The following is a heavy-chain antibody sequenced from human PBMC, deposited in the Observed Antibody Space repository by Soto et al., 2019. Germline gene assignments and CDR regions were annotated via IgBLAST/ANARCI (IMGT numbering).Heavy chain of an antibody. D-gene: IGHD5-18*01. CDR3: ARVGGTGGYTYGLDY. Sequence: SLKIFCRASAGTFISYACSRGLHDPGQGVEWMGGIIPVCDTCINARKFFDGLTTTSAKYTNTAYIELSSIRSADTAVYFCARVGGTGGYTYGLDYWGQGTLVTVSS. V-gene: IGHV1-69*06. CDR1: AGTFISYA. CDR2: IIPVCDTC. J-gene: IGHJ4*02.